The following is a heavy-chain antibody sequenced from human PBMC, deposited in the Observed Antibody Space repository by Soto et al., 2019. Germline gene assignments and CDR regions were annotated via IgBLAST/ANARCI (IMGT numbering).Heavy chain of an antibody. CDR1: GGSISRCY. J-gene: IGHJ6*02. D-gene: IGHD2-21*02. Sequence: SETLSLTCTGSGGSISRCYWSWIRQPRGKGLEWIGYMYNTGSTGYNPSFKSRVTISVDTSKNQFSLKLNSVTAADTAVYYCARDLWGYCGTDCYPLDVWGQGTTVT. CDR2: MYNTGST. V-gene: IGHV4-59*01. CDR3: ARDLWGYCGTDCYPLDV.